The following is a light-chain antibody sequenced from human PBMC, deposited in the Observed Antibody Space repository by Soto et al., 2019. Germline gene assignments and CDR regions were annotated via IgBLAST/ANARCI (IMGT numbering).Light chain of an antibody. V-gene: IGLV2-14*01. Sequence: QSVLTQPASVSGSPGQSITISCTGTSSDVGGYNYVSWYQQHPGKAPKLVIYDVSYRPSGVSNRFSGSKSGDTASLTISGLQAEDEADYYCSSYTSSSPPYYVFGPGTKVTVL. CDR1: SSDVGGYNY. CDR2: DVS. CDR3: SSYTSSSPPYYV. J-gene: IGLJ1*01.